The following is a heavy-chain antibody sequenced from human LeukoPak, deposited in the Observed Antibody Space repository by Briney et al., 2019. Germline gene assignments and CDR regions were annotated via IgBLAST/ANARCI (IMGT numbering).Heavy chain of an antibody. J-gene: IGHJ3*02. CDR2: IYYSGST. D-gene: IGHD1-7*01. Sequence: ASETLSLTCTVSGGSISSGDYYWSWIRQPPGKGLEWIGYIYYSGSTYYNPSLKSRVTISVDTSKNQFSLKLSSVTAADTAMYYCARIITGTTTAFDIWGQGTMVTVSS. CDR1: GGSISSGDYY. V-gene: IGHV4-30-4*08. CDR3: ARIITGTTTAFDI.